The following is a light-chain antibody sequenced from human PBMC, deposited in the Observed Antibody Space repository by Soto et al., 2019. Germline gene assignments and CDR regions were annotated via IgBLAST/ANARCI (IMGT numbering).Light chain of an antibody. CDR2: DVT. CDR3: YSYACSYTVYL. Sequence: QSPLTQPRSVSSSPGESVTISCIGTIRDVGGYDYVSWYQQYPGKAPKLMIYDVTKLPSGVPDRFSGSKFGNTASMTISGLQTEDEADYYCYSYACSYTVYLFGTGTKVTVL. J-gene: IGLJ1*01. V-gene: IGLV2-11*01. CDR1: IRDVGGYDY.